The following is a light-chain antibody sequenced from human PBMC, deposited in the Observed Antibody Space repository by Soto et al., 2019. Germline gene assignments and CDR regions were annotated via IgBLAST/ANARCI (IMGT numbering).Light chain of an antibody. V-gene: IGKV2-28*01. CDR1: QSLLRSSGYNS. Sequence: DIVMTQSPLSLPVTPGEPASISCRSSQSLLRSSGYNSLDWYLQKPGQSPQLLIFLGSNRSSGVPDRFSGSGSGTDFTLRISRVEAEDVGVYYCMQALQTPRTFGQGTKVEIK. CDR3: MQALQTPRT. CDR2: LGS. J-gene: IGKJ1*01.